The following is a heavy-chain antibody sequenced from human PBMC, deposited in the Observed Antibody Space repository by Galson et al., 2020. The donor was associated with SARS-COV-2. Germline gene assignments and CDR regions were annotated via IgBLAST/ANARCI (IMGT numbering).Heavy chain of an antibody. CDR2: ISYNKANI. CDR1: GFMFSDYN. D-gene: IGHD1-7*01. J-gene: IGHJ4*02. Sequence: GGSLRLSCAASGFMFSDYNFHWVRQAPGKGLEWVAVISYNKANIYYADSVKSRFAISRDNSKNILYLQVNSLTAEDTAVYYCARGREFGVNSELLDHWGPGTLVIVSS. V-gene: IGHV3-30*09. CDR3: ARGREFGVNSELLDH.